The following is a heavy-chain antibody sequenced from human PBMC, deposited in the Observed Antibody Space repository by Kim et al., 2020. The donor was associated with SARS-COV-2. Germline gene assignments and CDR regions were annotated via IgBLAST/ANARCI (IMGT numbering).Heavy chain of an antibody. D-gene: IGHD1-7*01. J-gene: IGHJ4*02. V-gene: IGHV3-15*01. CDR3: TGELELINYFDY. CDR2: IKSKTDGGTT. Sequence: GGSLRLSCAASGFTFSNAWMSWVRQAPGKGLEWVGRIKSKTDGGTTDYAAPVKGRFTISRDDSKNTLYLQMNSLKTEDTAVYYCTGELELINYFDYWGQGTLVTVSS. CDR1: GFTFSNAW.